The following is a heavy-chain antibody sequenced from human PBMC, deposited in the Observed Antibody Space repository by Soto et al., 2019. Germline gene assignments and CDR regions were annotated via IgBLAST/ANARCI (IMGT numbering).Heavy chain of an antibody. J-gene: IGHJ4*02. CDR1: DFSFTSYA. D-gene: IGHD3-9*01. V-gene: IGHV3-23*01. CDR3: AKQTGTWVDSAIDF. CDR2: LSHDGGNT. Sequence: EVEMLASGGGVVQPGESLRLSCVAPDFSFTSYAMTWVRLAPGKGLQWVAALSHDGGNTYYRDSVRGRFTISRDNSKNTLYLQMNSLKGEDTPIYYCAKQTGTWVDSAIDFWGLGTQVTVSS.